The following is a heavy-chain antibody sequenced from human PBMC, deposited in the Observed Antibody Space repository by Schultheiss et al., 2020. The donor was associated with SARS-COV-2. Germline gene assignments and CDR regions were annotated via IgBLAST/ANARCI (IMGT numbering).Heavy chain of an antibody. CDR1: GGSISTYY. J-gene: IGHJ4*02. CDR3: AVGMATMGDY. D-gene: IGHD5-24*01. CDR2: FSYSGTT. V-gene: IGHV4-59*01. Sequence: SETLSLTCTVSGGSISTYYWSWIRQPPGKGLEWIGYFSYSGTTNYNPSLKSRVAISLDTSKNQFSLKLSSVTTADTAVYYCAVGMATMGDYWGQGTLVTVSS.